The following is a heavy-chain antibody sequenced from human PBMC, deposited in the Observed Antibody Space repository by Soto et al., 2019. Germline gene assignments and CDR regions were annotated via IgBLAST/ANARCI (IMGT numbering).Heavy chain of an antibody. D-gene: IGHD7-27*01. V-gene: IGHV4-30-4*01. CDR3: ARGPSGDKVDS. CDR1: GGSISTVNYW. CDR2: IYNAGST. J-gene: IGHJ4*02. Sequence: QVQLQESGPGLVKPSQTLSLTCTVSGGSISTVNYWWSWIRQSPDMGLEWIGHIYNAGSTYNNPSRESRVTMSVDTSKNQLSLTLSSVSAADTAGYYCARGPSGDKVDSWGQGTLVTVSS.